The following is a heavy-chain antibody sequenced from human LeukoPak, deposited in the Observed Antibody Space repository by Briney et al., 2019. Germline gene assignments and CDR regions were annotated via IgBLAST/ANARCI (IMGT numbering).Heavy chain of an antibody. CDR3: SSSWYNGDY. Sequence: GGSLRLSCAASGFTFSSYEMNWVRQAPGKGLEWVSYISSSGSTICYADSVKGRFTISRDNAKNSLYLQMNSLRAEDTAVYYCSSSWYNGDYWGQGTLVTVSS. J-gene: IGHJ4*02. D-gene: IGHD6-13*01. CDR2: ISSSGSTI. V-gene: IGHV3-48*03. CDR1: GFTFSSYE.